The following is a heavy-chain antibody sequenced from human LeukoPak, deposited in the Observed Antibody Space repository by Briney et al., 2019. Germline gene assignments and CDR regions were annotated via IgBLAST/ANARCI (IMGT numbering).Heavy chain of an antibody. CDR2: VNTVSSYI. CDR3: ARLRRNSDRSDFFYYYDH. J-gene: IGHJ4*02. Sequence: GGSLRLSCAASGFTFSDYSMNWVRQAPGKGLEWVASVNTVSSYIYYADSMRGRFTISRDNAKNSLFLQMNSLRAEDTAMYYCARLRRNSDRSDFFYYYDHWGQGTLVTVSS. D-gene: IGHD3-22*01. CDR1: GFTFSDYS. V-gene: IGHV3-21*01.